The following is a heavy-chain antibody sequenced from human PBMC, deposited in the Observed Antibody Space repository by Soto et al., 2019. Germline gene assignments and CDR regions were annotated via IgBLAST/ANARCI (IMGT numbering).Heavy chain of an antibody. CDR2: IYNSGST. CDR3: ARDQGIAVAVFDY. V-gene: IGHV4-61*01. CDR1: GGSVTSSSYY. J-gene: IGHJ4*02. Sequence: SETLSLTCTASGGSVTSSSYYWSWIRQPPGKGLEWIGYIYNSGSTNYNPSLKSRVTISVDTSKNQISLKLSSVTAADTAVYYCARDQGIAVAVFDYWGQGT. D-gene: IGHD6-19*01.